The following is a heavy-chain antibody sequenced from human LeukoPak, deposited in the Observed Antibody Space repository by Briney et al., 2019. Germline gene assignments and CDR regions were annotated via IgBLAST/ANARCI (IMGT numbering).Heavy chain of an antibody. Sequence: PSETLSLTCAVSGYSISSGYYWGWIRQPPGKGLEWIGTIFHSGNTCYNPSLKSRVTISVDTSKNQFSLKLSYVTAADTAVYYCATGWILGATLTYWGQGTLVTVSS. CDR1: GYSISSGYY. D-gene: IGHD1-26*01. J-gene: IGHJ4*02. V-gene: IGHV4-38-2*01. CDR2: IFHSGNT. CDR3: ATGWILGATLTY.